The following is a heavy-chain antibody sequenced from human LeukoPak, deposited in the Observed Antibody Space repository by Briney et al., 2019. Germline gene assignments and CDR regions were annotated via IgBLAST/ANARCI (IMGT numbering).Heavy chain of an antibody. CDR3: ARAGYSSSETLDY. CDR1: GGSISSYY. V-gene: IGHV4-59*08. J-gene: IGHJ4*02. Sequence: SETLSLTCTVSGGSISSYYWSWIRQPPGKGLEGIGYIYYSGSTNYNPSLKSRVTISVDTSKNQFSLKLSSVTAADTAVYYCARAGYSSSETLDYWGQGTLVTVSS. CDR2: IYYSGST. D-gene: IGHD6-6*01.